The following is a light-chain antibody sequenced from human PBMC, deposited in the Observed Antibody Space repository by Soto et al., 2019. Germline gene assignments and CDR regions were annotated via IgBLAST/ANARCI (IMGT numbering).Light chain of an antibody. CDR1: QSASSIY. Sequence: EIVLTQSPGTLSLSPGERATVSCRASQSASSIYFDWYQQTPGQAPRLLLSCASNRATGIADRFSGSGSGTDFTLTISRLEPEDFAVYYCQHYARSVGTFCQWTRLELK. J-gene: IGKJ1*01. CDR3: QHYARSVGT. CDR2: CAS. V-gene: IGKV3-20*01.